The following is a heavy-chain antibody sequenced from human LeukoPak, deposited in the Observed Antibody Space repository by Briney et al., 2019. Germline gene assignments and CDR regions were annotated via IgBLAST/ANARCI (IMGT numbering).Heavy chain of an antibody. D-gene: IGHD5-12*01. Sequence: SETLSLTCTVSGGSISSYYWSWIRQPAGKGLEWIGRFYSGGSADYNPSLKSRVTMSVDTSRNQFSLKLSSVTAADTAVYYCARVYSGYDLPESLANYYFDYWGQGTLVTVSS. CDR2: FYSGGSA. CDR1: GGSISSYY. J-gene: IGHJ4*02. V-gene: IGHV4-4*07. CDR3: ARVYSGYDLPESLANYYFDY.